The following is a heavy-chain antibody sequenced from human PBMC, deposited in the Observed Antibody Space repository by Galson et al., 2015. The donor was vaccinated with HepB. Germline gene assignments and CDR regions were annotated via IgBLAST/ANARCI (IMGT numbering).Heavy chain of an antibody. D-gene: IGHD2-2*02. CDR1: GFTFSSYS. CDR3: ARGYCSSTSCYTDWYFDL. J-gene: IGHJ2*01. V-gene: IGHV3-21*01. Sequence: SLRLSCAASGFTFSSYSMNWVRQAPGKGLEWVSSIGRSSSHIYYADSLKGRFTISRDNAKNSLYLQMNSLRAEDTAVYYCARGYCSSTSCYTDWYFDLWGRGTLVTVSS. CDR2: IGRSSSHI.